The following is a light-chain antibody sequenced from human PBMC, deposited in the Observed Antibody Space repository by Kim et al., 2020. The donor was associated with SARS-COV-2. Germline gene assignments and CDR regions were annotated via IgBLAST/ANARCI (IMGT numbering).Light chain of an antibody. V-gene: IGLV1-51*01. J-gene: IGLJ2*01. CDR3: GTWDNKLSAGV. Sequence: GQKVTISCSGSSSNIGKNYVSWYHQLPGTTPKLLIYDNDKRPSGIPDRFSGSKSGTSATLGIAALQTGDEAVYYCGTWDNKLSAGVFGGGTKLTVL. CDR1: SSNIGKNY. CDR2: DND.